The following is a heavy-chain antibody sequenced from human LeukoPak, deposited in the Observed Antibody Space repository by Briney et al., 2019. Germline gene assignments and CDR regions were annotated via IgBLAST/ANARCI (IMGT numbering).Heavy chain of an antibody. CDR1: GFTFSSYT. V-gene: IGHV3-23*01. CDR3: AKDGGLWVSAHWGDS. J-gene: IGHJ4*02. D-gene: IGHD7-27*01. Sequence: GGSLRLSCAASGFTFSSYTMSWVRQAPGKGLEWVLTITTSDGNTYYADSVKGRFTVSRDNSKNTLFLQMNSLRAEDTAVYYCAKDGGLWVSAHWGDSWGRGTLVTVSS. CDR2: ITTSDGNT.